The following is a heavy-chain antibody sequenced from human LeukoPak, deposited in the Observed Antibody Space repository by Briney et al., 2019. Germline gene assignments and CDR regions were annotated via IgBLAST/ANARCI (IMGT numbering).Heavy chain of an antibody. V-gene: IGHV4-59*01. CDR3: ARGGYYDILTGYPDAFDI. Sequence: PSETLSLTCTVSGVSISSYYWSWVRQPPGKGLEWVGYIYYSGSTNYNPSLKSRVTISVDTCKNQFSLKLSSVAAADTAVYYCARGGYYDILTGYPDAFDIWGQGTMVTVSS. D-gene: IGHD3-9*01. CDR2: IYYSGST. CDR1: GVSISSYY. J-gene: IGHJ3*02.